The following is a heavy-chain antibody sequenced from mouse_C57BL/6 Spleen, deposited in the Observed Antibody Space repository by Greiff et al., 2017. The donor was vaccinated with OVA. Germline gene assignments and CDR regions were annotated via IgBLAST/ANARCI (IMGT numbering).Heavy chain of an antibody. J-gene: IGHJ3*01. CDR3: ARDRTGTPWFAY. V-gene: IGHV5-4*01. CDR1: GFTFSSYA. D-gene: IGHD4-1*01. CDR2: ISAGGSST. Sequence: EVQRVESGGGLVKPGGSLKLSCAASGFTFSSYAMSWVRQTPEKRLEWVATISAGGSSTYYPDNVKGRFTFSRDNAKNNRYLQRSHLKSEDTAMYYCARDRTGTPWFAYWGQGTLGTVSA.